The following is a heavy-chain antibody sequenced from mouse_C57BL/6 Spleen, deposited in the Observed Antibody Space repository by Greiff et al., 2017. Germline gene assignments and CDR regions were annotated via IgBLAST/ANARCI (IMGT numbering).Heavy chain of an antibody. CDR2: INPYYGGT. Sequence: VQLQQSGPELVKPGASVKISCKASGYTFTDYYMNWVKQRHGKRLEWIGDINPYYGGTRYNQKFKGKATSTVDKSSSTADMEVRSLTSEDSSVDYSAEYTTKYAMDDWGQGTSVTVAS. CDR1: GYTFTDYY. V-gene: IGHV1-26*01. CDR3: AEYTTKYAMDD. J-gene: IGHJ4*01. D-gene: IGHD1-1*01.